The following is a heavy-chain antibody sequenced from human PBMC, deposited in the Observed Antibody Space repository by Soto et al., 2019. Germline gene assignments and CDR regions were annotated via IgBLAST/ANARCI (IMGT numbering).Heavy chain of an antibody. Sequence: SETLSLTXTVSGGSISSYYWSWIRQPAGKGLEWIGRIYTSGSTNYNPSLKSRVTMSVDTSKNQFSLKLSSVTAADTAVYYCARDGIFGVVLSYYYGMDVWGQGTTVTVSS. CDR3: ARDGIFGVVLSYYYGMDV. CDR2: IYTSGST. V-gene: IGHV4-4*07. CDR1: GGSISSYY. J-gene: IGHJ6*02. D-gene: IGHD3-3*01.